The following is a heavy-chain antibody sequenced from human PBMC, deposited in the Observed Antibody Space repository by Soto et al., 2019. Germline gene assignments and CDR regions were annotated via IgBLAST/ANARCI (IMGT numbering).Heavy chain of an antibody. CDR1: GGSFSSHY. D-gene: IGHD2-15*01. V-gene: IGHV4-34*01. CDR3: ARGRRTGYCSGGSCYPDAFDI. CDR2: IYHTGST. J-gene: IGHJ3*02. Sequence: SETLSLTCTVSGGSFSSHYWNWIRQPPRKGLEWIGSIYHTGSTNYNPSLKSRVTISVDTSKNQFSLKLSSVTAADTAVYYCARGRRTGYCSGGSCYPDAFDIWGQGTMVTVSS.